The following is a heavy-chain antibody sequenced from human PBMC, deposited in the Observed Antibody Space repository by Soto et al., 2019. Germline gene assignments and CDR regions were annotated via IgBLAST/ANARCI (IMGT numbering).Heavy chain of an antibody. CDR1: GFSLSNARMG. V-gene: IGHV2-26*01. J-gene: IGHJ4*02. D-gene: IGHD2-2*01. Sequence: QVTLKESGPVLVKPTETLTLTCTVSGFSLSNARMGVSWIRQPPGKALEWLAHIFSNDEKSYSTSLKSRLTICKDTFKSQVVLTMTNIDPVDTATYYCARIWFHCSSTSCYSRGFDYWGKGTLVTVSS. CDR2: IFSNDEK. CDR3: ARIWFHCSSTSCYSRGFDY.